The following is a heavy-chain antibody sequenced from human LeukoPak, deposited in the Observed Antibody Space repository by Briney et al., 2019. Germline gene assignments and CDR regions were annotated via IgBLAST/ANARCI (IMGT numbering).Heavy chain of an antibody. J-gene: IGHJ4*02. CDR3: TAGALGY. CDR2: IKPDGSDK. D-gene: IGHD3-16*01. V-gene: IGHV3-7*01. Sequence: GGSLRLSCAASGFSFSSYWMNWVRQAPGKGLEWVANIKPDGSDKYYVDSVKGRFTISRDNAKNSLYLQMDSLRAEDTAVYYCTAGALGYWGRGTLINVSS. CDR1: GFSFSSYW.